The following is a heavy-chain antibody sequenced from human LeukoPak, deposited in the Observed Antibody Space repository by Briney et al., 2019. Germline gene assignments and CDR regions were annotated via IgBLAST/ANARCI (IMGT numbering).Heavy chain of an antibody. CDR1: GFTFTNAW. V-gene: IGHV3-15*01. Sequence: GGSLRLSCAPSGFTFTNAWMYWVPQAPGKGLEWVARIKSRTERGTTNYAAPVKGRFTISREESKNTLCLEMNSLKTEDTGVFYCATRINRDGYNWAYDHWGQGTLVTVS. CDR3: ATRINRDGYNWAYDH. CDR2: IKSRTERGTT. D-gene: IGHD5-24*01. J-gene: IGHJ4*02.